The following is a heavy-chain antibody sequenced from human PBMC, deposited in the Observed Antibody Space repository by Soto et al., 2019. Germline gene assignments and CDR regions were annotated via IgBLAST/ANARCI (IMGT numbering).Heavy chain of an antibody. CDR3: ARESRFLEWDTWIY. CDR2: ISAYNGNT. V-gene: IGHV1-18*01. D-gene: IGHD3-3*01. CDR1: GYTFTSYG. J-gene: IGHJ4*02. Sequence: ASVKVSCKASGYTFTSYGISWVRQAPGQGLEWIGWISAYNGNTNYAQKLQGRVTMTTDTSTSTAYMELRSLRSDDTAVYYCARESRFLEWDTWIYWGQGTLVTVSS.